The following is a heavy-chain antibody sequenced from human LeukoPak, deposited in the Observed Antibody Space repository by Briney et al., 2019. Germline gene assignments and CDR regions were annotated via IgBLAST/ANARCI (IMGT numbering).Heavy chain of an antibody. CDR1: GXTFNAYA. CDR2: INWNGGST. CDR3: ARVERGATTDY. V-gene: IGHV3-20*04. D-gene: IGHD1-26*01. J-gene: IGHJ4*02. Sequence: GGSLRLSWTASGXTFNAYAMNWVRQAPGKGLEWVYGINWNGGSTDYADSVKGRFTISRDNAKNSLYLEMNSLRVEDTAFYYCARVERGATTDYWGQGTLVTVSS.